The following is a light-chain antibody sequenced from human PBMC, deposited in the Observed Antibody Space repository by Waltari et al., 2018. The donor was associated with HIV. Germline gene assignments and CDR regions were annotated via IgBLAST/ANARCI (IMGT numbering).Light chain of an antibody. CDR3: QQYNNWPGIT. CDR2: GAS. Sequence: EILMTQSPATLSVSPGERATLSCRASQSINNNLAWYQEQHGQAPRLYIYGASTGATGGTARFSGSVSGTEFTLTIRSLQSEDFAVYYCQQYNNWPGITFGPGTKVDIK. J-gene: IGKJ3*01. V-gene: IGKV3-15*01. CDR1: QSINNN.